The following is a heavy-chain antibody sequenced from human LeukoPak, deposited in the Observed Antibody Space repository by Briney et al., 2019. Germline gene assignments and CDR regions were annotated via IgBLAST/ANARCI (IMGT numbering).Heavy chain of an antibody. CDR1: GFTFSTYW. CDR3: ARDRGSTEFDY. Sequence: GGSLRLSCAASGFTFSTYWMHWVRQAPGKGLVWVSRINSDGSRISYADSVKGRFTISRDNAKNTLFLRMNSLRAEDTAVYYCARDRGSTEFDYWGQGTLVTVSS. V-gene: IGHV3-74*01. CDR2: INSDGSRI. J-gene: IGHJ4*02. D-gene: IGHD1-26*01.